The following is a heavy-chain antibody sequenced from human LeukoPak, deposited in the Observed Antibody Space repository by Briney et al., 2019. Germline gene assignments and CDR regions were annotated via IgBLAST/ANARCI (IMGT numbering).Heavy chain of an antibody. D-gene: IGHD3-10*01. J-gene: IGHJ4*02. CDR3: ATEALDFGITMVRGVMRN. CDR2: IYYSGST. CDR1: GGSISSYY. V-gene: IGHV4-59*08. Sequence: SETLSLTCTVSGGSISSYYWSWIRQPPGKGLEWIGYIYYSGSTNYNPSLKSRVTISVDTSKNQFSLKLSSVTAADTAVYYCATEALDFGITMVRGVMRNWGQGTLVTVSP.